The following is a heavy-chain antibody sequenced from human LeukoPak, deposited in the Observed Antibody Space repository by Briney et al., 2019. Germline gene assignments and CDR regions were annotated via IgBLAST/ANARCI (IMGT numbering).Heavy chain of an antibody. J-gene: IGHJ4*02. D-gene: IGHD5-18*01. V-gene: IGHV4-4*07. CDR2: INTSGST. Sequence: SKTLSLTCTVSGGSISNYYWSWIRQPAGKGLEWIGRINTSGSTDYNPSLKSRVTMTVGTSKNQFSLNLRSLTAADTAVYYCARSRGTTLVTRFDYWGQGTLVTVSS. CDR3: ARSRGTTLVTRFDY. CDR1: GGSISNYY.